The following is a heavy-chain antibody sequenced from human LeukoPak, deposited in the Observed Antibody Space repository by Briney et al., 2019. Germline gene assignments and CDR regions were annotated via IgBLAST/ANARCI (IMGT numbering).Heavy chain of an antibody. Sequence: SETLSLTCAVYGGSFSGYYWSWIRQPPGKGLEWIGEINHSGSTNYNPSLKSRVTISVDTSKNQFSLKLSSVTAADTAVYYCARDDTIVVVAARDSGFDYWGQGTLVTVSS. CDR1: GGSFSGYY. J-gene: IGHJ4*02. CDR2: INHSGST. CDR3: ARDDTIVVVAARDSGFDY. D-gene: IGHD2-15*01. V-gene: IGHV4-34*01.